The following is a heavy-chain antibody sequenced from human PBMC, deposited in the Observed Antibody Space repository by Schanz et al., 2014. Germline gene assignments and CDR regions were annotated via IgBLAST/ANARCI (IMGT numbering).Heavy chain of an antibody. J-gene: IGHJ4*02. CDR2: ISYDGRHK. D-gene: IGHD6-19*01. Sequence: VQLVESGGGVVQPGRSLRLSCAASGFTFSGYGMHWVRQAPGKGLEWVAIISYDGRHKNYADSVRGRFTISRDNSRNTVYLQMNNVGVDDTATYYCVKTDAGWRFDYWGQGTLVIVSS. CDR1: GFTFSGYG. CDR3: VKTDAGWRFDY. V-gene: IGHV3-30*18.